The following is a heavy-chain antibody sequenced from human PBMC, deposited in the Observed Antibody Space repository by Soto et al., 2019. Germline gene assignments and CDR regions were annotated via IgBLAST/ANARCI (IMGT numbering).Heavy chain of an antibody. D-gene: IGHD5-18*01. CDR1: GFTFSSYG. J-gene: IGHJ3*02. CDR3: ARDRRRTAMVTSDFDI. CDR2: IWYDGSNK. V-gene: IGHV3-33*01. Sequence: PGGSLRLSCAASGFTFSSYGMHWVRQAPGKGLEWVAVIWYDGSNKYYADSVKGRFTISRDNSKNTLYLQMNSLRAEDTAVYYCARDRRRTAMVTSDFDIWGQGTMVTVSS.